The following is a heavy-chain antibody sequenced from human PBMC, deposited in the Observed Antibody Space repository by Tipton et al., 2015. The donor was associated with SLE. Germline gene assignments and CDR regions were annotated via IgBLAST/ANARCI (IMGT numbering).Heavy chain of an antibody. CDR3: AKVDTQQWLVLDS. D-gene: IGHD6-19*01. V-gene: IGHV3-23*03. CDR1: GFTFSNYA. J-gene: IGHJ4*02. Sequence: SLRLSCAASGFTFSNYAMTWVRQAPGKGLEWVSVIFSGGSTSYADSVKGRFTISRDNSKNTLYLQMNSLSPDDTAIYYCAKVDTQQWLVLDSWGQGTPVTVSS. CDR2: IFSGGST.